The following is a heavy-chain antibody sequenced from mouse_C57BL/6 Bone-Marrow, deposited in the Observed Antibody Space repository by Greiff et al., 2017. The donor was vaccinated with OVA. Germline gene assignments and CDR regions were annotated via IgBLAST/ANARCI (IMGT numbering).Heavy chain of an antibody. CDR3: ARDDYVDY. J-gene: IGHJ2*01. Sequence: EVKLVESGPELVKPGDSVKISCKASGYSFTGYFMNWVMQSHGKSLEWIGRINPYNGDTFYNQKFKGKATLTVDKSSSTAHMELRSLTSEDSAVYYCARDDYVDYWGQGTTLTVSS. CDR1: GYSFTGYF. D-gene: IGHD2-3*01. V-gene: IGHV1-20*01. CDR2: INPYNGDT.